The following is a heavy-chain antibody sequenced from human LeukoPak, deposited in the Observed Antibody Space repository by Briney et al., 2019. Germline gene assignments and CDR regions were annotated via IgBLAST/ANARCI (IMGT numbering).Heavy chain of an antibody. CDR2: INDSGSS. CDR1: GGPFSGHY. Sequence: SETLSLTCAVYGGPFSGHYWRWVRQPPGKGLEWIGEINDSGSSNYNPSLTSRVTISVDTSKNQFSLKLSSVTAADTAVYYCARGPFAPDVWGQGTTVTVSS. J-gene: IGHJ6*02. V-gene: IGHV4-34*01. CDR3: ARGPFAPDV.